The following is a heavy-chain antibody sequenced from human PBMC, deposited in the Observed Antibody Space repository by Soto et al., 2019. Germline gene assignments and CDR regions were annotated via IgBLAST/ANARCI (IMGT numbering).Heavy chain of an antibody. CDR3: ARDRVENYGDYTVDFDY. D-gene: IGHD4-17*01. CDR2: IIPIFGTA. CDR1: GGTFSSYA. Sequence: QVQLVQSGAEVKKPGSSVKVSCKASGGTFSSYAISWVRQAPGQGLEWMGGIIPIFGTANYAQKFQGRFTINAAESTSTAYMELSSLRSEDTAVYYCARDRVENYGDYTVDFDYWGQGTLVTVSS. V-gene: IGHV1-69*01. J-gene: IGHJ4*02.